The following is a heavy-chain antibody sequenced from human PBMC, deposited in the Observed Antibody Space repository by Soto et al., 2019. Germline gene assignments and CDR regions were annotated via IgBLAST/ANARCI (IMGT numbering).Heavy chain of an antibody. Sequence: LRLSCAASGFTFTSNSMNWVRQAPGKGLEWISYITSSSSTIYYADSVKGRFTISRDNAKNSLYLQMNSLRDDDTAVYYCARGRVGTAYFDYWGQGALVTVSS. J-gene: IGHJ4*02. V-gene: IGHV3-48*02. D-gene: IGHD2-21*02. CDR1: GFTFTSNS. CDR2: ITSSSSTI. CDR3: ARGRVGTAYFDY.